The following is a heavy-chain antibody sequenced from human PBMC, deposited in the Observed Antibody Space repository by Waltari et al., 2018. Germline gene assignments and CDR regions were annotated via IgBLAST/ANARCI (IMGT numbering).Heavy chain of an antibody. D-gene: IGHD6-13*01. J-gene: IGHJ6*02. CDR1: GYTFTSYA. CDR3: ASTAQLVNYYYGKDG. CDR2: INAGNGNT. V-gene: IGHV1-3*01. Sequence: QVQLVQAGAEVKKPGDSVNVSCNASGYTFTSYAMHWVRQAPGQRLEWMGWINAGNGNTKQSQKVQARGPVTKDTCSSTAYMELSSLRPEDTGVYYCASTAQLVNYYYGKDGGGQGLTVT.